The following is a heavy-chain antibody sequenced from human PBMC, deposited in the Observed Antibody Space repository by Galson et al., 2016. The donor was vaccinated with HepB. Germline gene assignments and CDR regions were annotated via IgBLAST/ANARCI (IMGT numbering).Heavy chain of an antibody. D-gene: IGHD6-19*01. CDR2: IIPLFGTP. CDR3: TRGPPPDLGSGWFHS. J-gene: IGHJ5*01. CDR1: GGTFSSYA. V-gene: IGHV1-69*13. Sequence: SVKVSCKASGGTFSSYAISWVRQAPGQGLEWMGGIIPLFGTPNYAQKFQGRVTITADESTSTAYMELSSLRSEDTAIYYCTRGPPPDLGSGWFHSWGQGTLVTVSS.